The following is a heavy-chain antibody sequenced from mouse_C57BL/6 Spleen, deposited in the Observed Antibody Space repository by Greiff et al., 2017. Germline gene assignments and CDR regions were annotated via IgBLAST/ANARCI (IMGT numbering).Heavy chain of an antibody. Sequence: QVHVKQSRAELAKPGASVKLSCKASGYTFTSYWMHWVKQRPGQGLEWIGYINPSSGYTKYNQKFKDKATLTADKSSSTAYMQLSSLTYEDSAVYYCARSGGSSSLDVWGTGTTVTVSS. V-gene: IGHV1-7*01. J-gene: IGHJ1*03. CDR1: GYTFTSYW. CDR2: INPSSGYT. CDR3: ARSGGSSSLDV. D-gene: IGHD1-1*01.